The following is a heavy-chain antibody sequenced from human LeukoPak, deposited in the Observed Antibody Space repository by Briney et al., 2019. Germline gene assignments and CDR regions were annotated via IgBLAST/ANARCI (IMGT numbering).Heavy chain of an antibody. CDR2: IIPIFGTA. CDR3: ARGRSTVEYSSSALLDY. D-gene: IGHD6-6*01. CDR1: GGTFSSYA. V-gene: IGHV1-69*05. Sequence: SVKVSCKASGGTFSSYAIGWVRQAPGQGLEWMGGIIPIFGTANYAQKFQGRVTITTDESTSTAYMELSSLRSEDTAVYYCARGRSTVEYSSSALLDYWGQGTLVTVSS. J-gene: IGHJ4*02.